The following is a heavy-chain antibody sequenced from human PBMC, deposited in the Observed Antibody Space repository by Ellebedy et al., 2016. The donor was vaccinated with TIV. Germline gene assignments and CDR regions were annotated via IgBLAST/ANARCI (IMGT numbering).Heavy chain of an antibody. D-gene: IGHD1-14*01. CDR2: IYYSGST. CDR1: GGSISYYQ. V-gene: IGHV4-59*12. Sequence: MPSETLSLTCSVSGGSISYYQWSWIRQPPGKGLEWIGYIYYSGSTNYNPSLKSRVTISVDTSKNQLSLKLSSVTAADTAVYYCARAVFGTKFDFWGQGTLVTVSS. J-gene: IGHJ4*02. CDR3: ARAVFGTKFDF.